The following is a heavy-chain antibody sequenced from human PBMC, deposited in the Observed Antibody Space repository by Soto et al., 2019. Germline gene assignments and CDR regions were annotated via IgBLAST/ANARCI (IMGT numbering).Heavy chain of an antibody. Sequence: RGSLRLSCAVSGFTFNTYDMNWVRQAPGKGLQWVAAISYDGRKKYYADSVKGRFTISRDNSRNTLYLQMSSLSAEDTSMYYCATLALGPADYGMDVWGRGTTVTVSS. D-gene: IGHD3-16*01. CDR3: ATLALGPADYGMDV. CDR1: GFTFNTYD. J-gene: IGHJ6*02. CDR2: ISYDGRKK. V-gene: IGHV3-30*03.